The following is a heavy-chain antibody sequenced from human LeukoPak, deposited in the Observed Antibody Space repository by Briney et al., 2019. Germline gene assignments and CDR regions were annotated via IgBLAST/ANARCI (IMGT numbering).Heavy chain of an antibody. CDR1: GFTFGDYV. Sequence: PGGSLRLSCASSGFTFGDYVMSWVRQAPGKGLDWVSSISGSGDTTYSADSVKGRFTISRDNSRNTLYLQMNSLRAEDTAVYYCAKVGLLGSLDYWGQGTLVTVSS. CDR3: AKVGLLGSLDY. V-gene: IGHV3-23*01. J-gene: IGHJ4*02. D-gene: IGHD2-15*01. CDR2: ISGSGDTT.